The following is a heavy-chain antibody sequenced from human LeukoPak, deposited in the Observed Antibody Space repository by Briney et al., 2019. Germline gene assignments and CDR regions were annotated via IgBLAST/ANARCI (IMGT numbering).Heavy chain of an antibody. Sequence: SETLSLTCTVSGGSISSSIYYWGWIPQPPGKGLEWTGSIYYSGSTYYNPSLKSRVTISVDTCKNQFSLKLSSVTAADTAVYYCASQGSGWTRGVADYWGQGTLVTVSS. CDR3: ASQGSGWTRGVADY. CDR1: GGSISSSIYY. V-gene: IGHV4-39*07. D-gene: IGHD6-19*01. CDR2: IYYSGST. J-gene: IGHJ4*02.